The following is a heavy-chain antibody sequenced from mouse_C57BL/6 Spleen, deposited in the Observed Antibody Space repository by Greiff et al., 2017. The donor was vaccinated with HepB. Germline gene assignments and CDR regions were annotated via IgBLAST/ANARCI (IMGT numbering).Heavy chain of an antibody. CDR2: IYPGSGNT. CDR1: GYTFTDYY. V-gene: IGHV1-76*01. J-gene: IGHJ2*01. Sequence: VQLQQSGAELVRPGASVKLSCKASGYTFTDYYINWVKQRPGQGLEWIARIYPGSGNTYYNEKFKGKATLTAEKSSSTAYMQLSSLTSEDSAVYFCARGVGYYPTGGYFDYWGQGTTLTVSS. CDR3: ARGVGYYPTGGYFDY. D-gene: IGHD3-1*01.